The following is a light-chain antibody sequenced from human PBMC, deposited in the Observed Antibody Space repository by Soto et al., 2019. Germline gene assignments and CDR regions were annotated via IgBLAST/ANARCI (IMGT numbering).Light chain of an antibody. Sequence: DIQMTQSPSTLSASVGDRVTIICRASQSISGWLAWYQQKPGKAPKLLIYDASSLESGVPSRFSGSGSGTEVTLTISSLQPDDFATYDGQQYNSYSWTFGQGTKVDI. CDR1: QSISGW. CDR2: DAS. CDR3: QQYNSYSWT. V-gene: IGKV1-5*02. J-gene: IGKJ1*01.